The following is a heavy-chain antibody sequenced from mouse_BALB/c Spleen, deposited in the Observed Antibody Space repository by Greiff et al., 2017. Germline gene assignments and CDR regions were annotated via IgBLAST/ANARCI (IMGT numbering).Heavy chain of an antibody. V-gene: IGHV1-7*01. D-gene: IGHD3-1*01. CDR1: GYTFTSYW. J-gene: IGHJ3*01. Sequence: QVQLKQSGAELAKPGASVKMSCKASGYTFTSYWMHWVKQRPGQGLEWIGYINPSTGYTEYNQKFKDKATLTADKSSSTAYMQLSSLTSEDSAVYYCARGGSSGYGGFAYWGQGTLVTVSA. CDR3: ARGGSSGYGGFAY. CDR2: INPSTGYT.